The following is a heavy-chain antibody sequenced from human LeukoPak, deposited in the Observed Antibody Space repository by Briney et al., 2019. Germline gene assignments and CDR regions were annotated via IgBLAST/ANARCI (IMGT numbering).Heavy chain of an antibody. CDR1: GFTFSSYT. J-gene: IGHJ4*02. CDR3: ARPPYSHYVVPTL. Sequence: GGSLRLSCAASGFTFSSYTMTWVRPAAGKGLQWVSTISDTGVGTYYADSVKGRFTISRDNSKNTLYLQMSSLRAEDTAIYFCARPPYSHYVVPTLWGQGTLVTVSS. D-gene: IGHD4-11*01. CDR2: ISDTGVGT. V-gene: IGHV3-23*01.